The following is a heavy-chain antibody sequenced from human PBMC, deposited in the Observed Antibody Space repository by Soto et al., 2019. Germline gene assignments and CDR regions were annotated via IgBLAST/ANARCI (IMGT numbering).Heavy chain of an antibody. Sequence: QVQLVESGGGVVQPGRSLRLSCAASGFTFSHYTMHWVRQAPGKGLEWVALMSYDESNEYYADSVKGRFTISRDNSKNTLYLHMNSLRAEDTAVYYCAKDGSHNFDYWGQGTLVTVSS. J-gene: IGHJ4*02. CDR2: MSYDESNE. D-gene: IGHD1-26*01. CDR3: AKDGSHNFDY. CDR1: GFTFSHYT. V-gene: IGHV3-30*18.